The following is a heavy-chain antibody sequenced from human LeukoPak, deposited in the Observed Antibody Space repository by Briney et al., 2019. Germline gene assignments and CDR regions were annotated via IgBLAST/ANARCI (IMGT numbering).Heavy chain of an antibody. D-gene: IGHD2-2*01. Sequence: PGESLKISCKGSGYSFTSYWIAWVRQMPGKGLECMGIIYPGDSDTRYSPSFQGQVTISADKSINTAYLQWFSLKASDTAMYYCAKLPVPATARFDSWGQGTLVTVSS. CDR3: AKLPVPATARFDS. J-gene: IGHJ4*02. V-gene: IGHV5-51*01. CDR2: IYPGDSDT. CDR1: GYSFTSYW.